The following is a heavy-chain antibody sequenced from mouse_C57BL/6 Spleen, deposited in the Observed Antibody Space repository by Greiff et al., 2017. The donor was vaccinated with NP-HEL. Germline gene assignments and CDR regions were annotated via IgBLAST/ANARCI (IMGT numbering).Heavy chain of an antibody. CDR2: ISSGGDYI. CDR1: GFTFSSYA. Sequence: EVKVEESGEGLVKPGGSLKLSCAASGFTFSSYAMSWVRQTPEKRLEWVAYISSGGDYIYYVDTVKGRFTISRDNARNTLYLQMSSLKSEDTAMYYCTREGLPYYFDYWGQGTTLTVSS. CDR3: TREGLPYYFDY. J-gene: IGHJ2*01. D-gene: IGHD2-4*01. V-gene: IGHV5-9-1*02.